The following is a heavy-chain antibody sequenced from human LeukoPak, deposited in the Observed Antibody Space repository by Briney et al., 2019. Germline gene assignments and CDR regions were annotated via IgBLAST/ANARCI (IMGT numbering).Heavy chain of an antibody. Sequence: SETLSLTCTVSGGSISSDYWSWIRQPPGKGLEWIGYIYTSGSTNYNPSLKSRVTISVDPSKTQFSLKLRSVTAAATAVYYCARGVRDGREGHDWGGYYFDYWGQGTLVTVSS. J-gene: IGHJ4*02. CDR3: ARGVRDGREGHDWGGYYFDY. V-gene: IGHV4-4*09. CDR1: GGSISSDY. CDR2: IYTSGST. D-gene: IGHD5-24*01.